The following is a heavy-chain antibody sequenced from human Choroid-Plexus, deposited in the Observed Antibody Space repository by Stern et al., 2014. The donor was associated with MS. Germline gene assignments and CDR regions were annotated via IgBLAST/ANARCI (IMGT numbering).Heavy chain of an antibody. V-gene: IGHV3-30*18. CDR1: GFTFSIFG. CDR3: AKDRQWLTXXFEY. Sequence: VQLXXXGGGVVQPGRPLRLSCAASGFTFSIFGMHWVRQAPGKGLEWVAVISYDGNKKYYADSVKGRFTISRDNSKNALYMQMNSLRAEDTAVYYCAKDRQWLTXXFEYWGXGSLVTVS. D-gene: IGHD3-22*01. J-gene: IGHJ4*02. CDR2: ISYDGNKK.